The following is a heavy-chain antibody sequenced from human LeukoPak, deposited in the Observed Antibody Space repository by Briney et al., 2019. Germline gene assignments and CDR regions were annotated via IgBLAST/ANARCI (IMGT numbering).Heavy chain of an antibody. V-gene: IGHV3-30*18. D-gene: IGHD3-3*01. Sequence: GGSLRLSCAASGFTFSSYGMHWVRQAPGKGLEWVAVISYDGSNKYYADSVKGRFTISRDNSKNTLYLQMNSLRAEDTAVYYCAKGITIFGVTKGDNWFDPWGQGTLVTVSS. CDR3: AKGITIFGVTKGDNWFDP. CDR1: GFTFSSYG. J-gene: IGHJ5*02. CDR2: ISYDGSNK.